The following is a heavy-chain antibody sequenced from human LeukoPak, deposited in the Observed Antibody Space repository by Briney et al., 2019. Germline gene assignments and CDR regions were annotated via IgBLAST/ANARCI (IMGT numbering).Heavy chain of an antibody. CDR3: AKNLTRSSGWWRFEY. D-gene: IGHD6-19*01. Sequence: PGGFLRLSCAASGFPFSSYDMSWARQAPGKGREWVAAARNGGVRTYYVDSVKGRFSTSRDNFKNTLSLQMNSQRADGTAVYYCAKNLTRSSGWWRFEYWGQGTLGTVSS. J-gene: IGHJ4*02. V-gene: IGHV3-23*01. CDR2: ARNGGVRT. CDR1: GFPFSSYD.